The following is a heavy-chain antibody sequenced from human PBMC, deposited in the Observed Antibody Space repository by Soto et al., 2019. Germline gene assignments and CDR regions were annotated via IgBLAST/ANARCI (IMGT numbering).Heavy chain of an antibody. V-gene: IGHV1-69*06. CDR1: GGTFSSYA. CDR2: IIPIFGTA. Sequence: SVKVSCKASGGTFSSYAISWVRQAPGQGLEWMGGIIPIFGTANYAQKFQGRVTITADKSTSTAYMELSSLRSEDTAVYYCARRTLGWELLTPYYYYYGMDVWGQGTTVTVSS. CDR3: ARRTLGWELLTPYYYYYGMDV. J-gene: IGHJ6*02. D-gene: IGHD1-26*01.